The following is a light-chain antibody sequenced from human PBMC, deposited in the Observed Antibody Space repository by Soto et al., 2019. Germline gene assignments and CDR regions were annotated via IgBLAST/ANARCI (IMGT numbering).Light chain of an antibody. CDR1: SSNIGSNT. Sequence: QSVLTQPPSASGTPGQRVTISCSGSSSNIGSNTVNWYQQLPGTAPKLLIYSYNQRPSGVPDRFSGSKSGTSASLAISGLQSEDEADYYCAAWDDSLNGPVFGGGTKVTVL. J-gene: IGLJ2*01. CDR2: SYN. V-gene: IGLV1-44*01. CDR3: AAWDDSLNGPV.